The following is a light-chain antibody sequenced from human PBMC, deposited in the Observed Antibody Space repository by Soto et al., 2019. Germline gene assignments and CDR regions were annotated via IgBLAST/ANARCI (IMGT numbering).Light chain of an antibody. V-gene: IGLV2-14*01. CDR3: SSYTISSTLV. CDR2: EVS. J-gene: IGLJ1*01. Sequence: QSALTQPASVSGSPGQSITISCTGTSSDVDDYNYVSWYQHHPGKAPKVIIYEVSNRPSGVSNRFSGSKSGNTASPTISGLQAEDEADYYCSSYTISSTLVFGTGTKVTVL. CDR1: SSDVDDYNY.